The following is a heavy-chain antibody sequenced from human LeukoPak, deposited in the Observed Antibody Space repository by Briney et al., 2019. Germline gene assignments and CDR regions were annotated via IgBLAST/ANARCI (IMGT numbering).Heavy chain of an antibody. CDR1: GGSISSYY. D-gene: IGHD3-10*01. V-gene: IGHV4-59*01. Sequence: PSETLSLTCTVSGGSISSYYWSWIRQPPGKGLEWIGYIYYSGSTNYNPSLKSRVTISVDTSKNQFSLKLSSVTAADTAVYYCARIGSLVVRGVITSRNYYYYYMDVWGKGTTVTVSS. CDR2: IYYSGST. CDR3: ARIGSLVVRGVITSRNYYYYYMDV. J-gene: IGHJ6*03.